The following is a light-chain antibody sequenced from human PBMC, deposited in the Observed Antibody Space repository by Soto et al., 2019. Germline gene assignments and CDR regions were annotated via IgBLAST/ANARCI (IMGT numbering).Light chain of an antibody. CDR1: QSLLQTNGYSY. J-gene: IGKJ1*01. CDR2: LTS. V-gene: IGKV2-28*01. Sequence: DIVITQSPLSLPVTPGEPASISCMSSQSLLQTNGYSYLDWYLQKPGQSPQLLIYLTSIRASGVPDRFSGSGSGTEFTLKISKVEAEDVGVYYCMQSLQTPPWTFGPGTKVDIK. CDR3: MQSLQTPPWT.